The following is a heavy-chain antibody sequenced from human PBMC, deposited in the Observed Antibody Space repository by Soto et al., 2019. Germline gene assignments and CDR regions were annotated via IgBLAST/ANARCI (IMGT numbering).Heavy chain of an antibody. CDR1: GFSLTDYY. CDR2: ISSSGSFV. J-gene: IGHJ4*02. Sequence: EVQLVESGGGLVEPGGSLGLSCAASGFSLTDYYMNWVRQAPGKGLEWVSSISSSGSFVSYADSVKGRFGISRDNAKNLLFLQMNSLRAEDTAVYYCAGTYGSADYWGQGTLVTVSS. V-gene: IGHV3-21*02. D-gene: IGHD3-10*01. CDR3: AGTYGSADY.